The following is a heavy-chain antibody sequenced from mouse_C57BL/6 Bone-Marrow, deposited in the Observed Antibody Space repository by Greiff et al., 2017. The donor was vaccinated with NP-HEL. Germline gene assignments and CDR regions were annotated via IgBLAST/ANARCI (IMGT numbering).Heavy chain of an antibody. CDR2: IYPGDGDT. CDR1: GYAFSSSW. CDR3: AIYYFDY. J-gene: IGHJ2*01. Sequence: QVQLKESGPELVKPGASVKISCKASGYAFSSSWMNWVKQRPGKGLEWIGRIYPGDGDTNYNGKLKGKATLTADKSSSTAYMQLSSLTSEDSAVYFCAIYYFDYWGQGTTLTVSS. V-gene: IGHV1-82*01.